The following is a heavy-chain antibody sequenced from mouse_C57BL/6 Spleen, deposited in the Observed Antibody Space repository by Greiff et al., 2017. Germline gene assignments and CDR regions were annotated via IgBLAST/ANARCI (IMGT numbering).Heavy chain of an antibody. CDR2: IHPNSGST. CDR3: ARSAGTHMDY. V-gene: IGHV1-64*01. CDR1: GYTFTSYW. J-gene: IGHJ4*01. Sequence: VQLQQPGAELVKPGASVKLSCKASGYTFTSYWMHWVKQRPGQGLEWIGMIHPNSGSTNYNEKFKSKATLTVDKSSSTAYLQLSSLTSEDSAVYYCARSAGTHMDYWGQGTSVTVSS. D-gene: IGHD4-1*01.